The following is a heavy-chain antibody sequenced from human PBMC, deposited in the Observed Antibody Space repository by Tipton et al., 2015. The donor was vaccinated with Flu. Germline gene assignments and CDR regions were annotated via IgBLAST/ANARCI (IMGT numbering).Heavy chain of an antibody. J-gene: IGHJ4*02. CDR1: GFTFSDHY. Sequence: QLVQSGGTLVQPGGSLRLSCAASGFTFSDHYMDWVRQAPGKGLEWVGRIRKEANGYTTEYAASVKGRFTISRDDSKNSLYVQMNSLKTEDTAVYYCVRAVYSNPVYYFDYWGQGTLVTVSS. D-gene: IGHD6-13*01. CDR2: IRKEANGYTT. CDR3: VRAVYSNPVYYFDY. V-gene: IGHV3-72*01.